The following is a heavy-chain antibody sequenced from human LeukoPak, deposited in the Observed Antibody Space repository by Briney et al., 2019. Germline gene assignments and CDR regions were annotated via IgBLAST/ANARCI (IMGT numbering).Heavy chain of an antibody. J-gene: IGHJ4*02. CDR2: ISYDGSNK. V-gene: IGHV3-30-3*01. CDR1: GFTFSSYA. CDR3: ARESVASAAGIDY. Sequence: GGSLRLSCAASGFTFSSYAMHWVRQAPGKGLEWVAVISYDGSNKYYADSVKGRFTISRDNSKNTLYLQMNGLRAEDTAVYYCARESVASAAGIDYWGQGTLVSVSS. D-gene: IGHD6-13*01.